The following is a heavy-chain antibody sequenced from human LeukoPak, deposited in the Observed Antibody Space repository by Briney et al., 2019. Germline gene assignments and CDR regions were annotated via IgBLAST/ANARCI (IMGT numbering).Heavy chain of an antibody. Sequence: PGGSLRPSCAASGFTFSSYEMNWVRQAPGKGLEWVSYISSSGSPIYYADSVEGRFTISRDNAKNSLYLQMNSLRAEDTAVYYCVLRGAVAAADFWGQGTLVTVSS. CDR2: ISSSGSPI. J-gene: IGHJ4*02. CDR1: GFTFSSYE. CDR3: VLRGAVAAADF. V-gene: IGHV3-48*03. D-gene: IGHD6-19*01.